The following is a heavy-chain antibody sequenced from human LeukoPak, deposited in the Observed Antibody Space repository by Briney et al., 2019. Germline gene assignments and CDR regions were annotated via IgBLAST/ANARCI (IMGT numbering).Heavy chain of an antibody. D-gene: IGHD6-19*01. CDR2: IYPGDSDT. CDR1: GYSFTSYW. J-gene: IGHJ4*02. Sequence: GDSLKISCKGSGYSFTSYWIAWVRQMPGKGLEWMGIIYPGDSDTRYSPSFQGQVTISADKSINTAYLQWSSLKASDTAMYYCARLTYSSGWYAPFYWGQGTLVTVSS. CDR3: ARLTYSSGWYAPFY. V-gene: IGHV5-51*01.